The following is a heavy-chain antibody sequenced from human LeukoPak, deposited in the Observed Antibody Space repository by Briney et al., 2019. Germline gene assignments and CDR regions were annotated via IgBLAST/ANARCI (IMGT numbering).Heavy chain of an antibody. J-gene: IGHJ4*02. CDR1: GYAIISGGFS. CDR3: ARDPLTPPGGAAAGSFDY. D-gene: IGHD6-13*01. V-gene: IGHV4-30-2*01. Sequence: PSQTLSLTCTVSGYAIISGGFSWNWIRQPPGKGLEWIGYIYHSGSTYYNPSLKSRVTISVDRSKNQFSLKLSSVTAADTAVYYCARDPLTPPGGAAAGSFDYWGQGTLVTVSS. CDR2: IYHSGST.